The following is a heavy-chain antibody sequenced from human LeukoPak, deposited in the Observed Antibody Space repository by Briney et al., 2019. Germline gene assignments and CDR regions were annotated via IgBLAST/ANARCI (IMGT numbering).Heavy chain of an antibody. J-gene: IGHJ4*02. Sequence: PGGSLRFSCAASGFTLSSYAMSWVRQAPGKGLEWVSAISSSGGSTYHADAVKGRFTISRDNAKNTVHLQMKSLRAEDTAVYYCARDPYSSGWTDYWGQGTLVTVSS. CDR2: ISSSGGST. D-gene: IGHD6-19*01. CDR3: ARDPYSSGWTDY. V-gene: IGHV3-23*01. CDR1: GFTLSSYA.